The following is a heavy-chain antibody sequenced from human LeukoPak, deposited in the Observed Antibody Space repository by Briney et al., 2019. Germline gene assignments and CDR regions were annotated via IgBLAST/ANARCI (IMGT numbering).Heavy chain of an antibody. D-gene: IGHD3-22*01. CDR2: ISGSGGST. CDR1: GFTISSYA. CDR3: ATPLPSYSYDSSGYSFDY. V-gene: IGHV3-23*01. J-gene: IGHJ4*02. Sequence: PGGSLRLSCAASGFTISSYAMSWVRQAPGKGLEWVSAISGSGGSTYYADSVKGRFTISRDNSKNTLYLQMNSLRAEDTAVYYCATPLPSYSYDSSGYSFDYWGQGTLVTVSS.